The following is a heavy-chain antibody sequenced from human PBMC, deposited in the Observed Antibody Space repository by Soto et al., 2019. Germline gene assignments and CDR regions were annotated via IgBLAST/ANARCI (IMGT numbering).Heavy chain of an antibody. J-gene: IGHJ4*02. D-gene: IGHD2-21*02. CDR2: INRDGSST. V-gene: IGHV3-74*01. CDR3: ARDYAYCGGDCYSTVPGY. Sequence: GGSLRLSCAASGFTFSTYWMHWVRQAPGKGLVWVSHINRDGSSTRSADSVKGRFTISRDNAKNTLYLQMSSLRAEDTAVYYCARDYAYCGGDCYSTVPGYWGQGTLVTVSS. CDR1: GFTFSTYW.